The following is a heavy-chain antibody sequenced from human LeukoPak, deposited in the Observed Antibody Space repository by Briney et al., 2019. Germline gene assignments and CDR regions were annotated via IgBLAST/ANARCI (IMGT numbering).Heavy chain of an antibody. J-gene: IGHJ6*02. CDR1: GYTFTSYD. CDR3: ARVVVLRYFDWLPPYYYYGMDV. V-gene: IGHV1-8*01. D-gene: IGHD3-9*01. Sequence: ASVKVSCKASGYTFTSYDINWVRQATGQGLEWMGWMNPNSGNTGYAQKFQGRATMTRNTSISTAYMELSSLRSEDTAVYYCARVVVLRYFDWLPPYYYYGMDVWGQGTTVTVSS. CDR2: MNPNSGNT.